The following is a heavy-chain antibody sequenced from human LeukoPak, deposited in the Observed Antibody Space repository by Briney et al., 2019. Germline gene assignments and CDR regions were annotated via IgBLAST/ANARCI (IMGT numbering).Heavy chain of an antibody. D-gene: IGHD1-26*01. CDR3: ASSLHLQRYSGGLNY. CDR1: GGSISSYY. CDR2: IYYSGST. V-gene: IGHV4-59*08. J-gene: IGHJ4*02. Sequence: SGTLSLTCTVSGGSISSYYWSWIRQPPGKGLEWIGYIYYSGSTNYNPSPKSRVTISVDTSKNQFSLKLSSVTAADTAVYYCASSLHLQRYSGGLNYWGQGTLVTVSS.